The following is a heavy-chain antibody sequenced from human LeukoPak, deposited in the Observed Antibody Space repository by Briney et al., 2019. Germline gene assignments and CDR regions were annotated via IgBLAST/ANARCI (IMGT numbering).Heavy chain of an antibody. Sequence: ASVKVSCKASGGTFSSYAISWVRQAPGQGLEWMGGIIPIFGTANYAQKFQGRVTVTADESRSTAYMELSSLRSEDTAVYYCARDGPLSSCSGGSCSLDYWGQGTLVTVSS. J-gene: IGHJ4*02. CDR2: IIPIFGTA. CDR1: GGTFSSYA. D-gene: IGHD2-15*01. V-gene: IGHV1-69*13. CDR3: ARDGPLSSCSGGSCSLDY.